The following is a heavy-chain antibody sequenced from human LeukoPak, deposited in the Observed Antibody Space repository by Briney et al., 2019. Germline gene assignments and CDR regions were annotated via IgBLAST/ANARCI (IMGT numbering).Heavy chain of an antibody. D-gene: IGHD2-2*01. J-gene: IGHJ6*02. V-gene: IGHV4-34*01. Sequence: SETLSLTCAVYGGSFSGYYWSWIRQPPGKGLEWIGEINHSGSTNYNPSLKSRVTISVDTSKNQFSLKLSSVTAADTAVYYCARGGGYCSSTSCPPPFYYYGMDVWGQGTTVTVSS. CDR1: GGSFSGYY. CDR2: INHSGST. CDR3: ARGGGYCSSTSCPPPFYYYGMDV.